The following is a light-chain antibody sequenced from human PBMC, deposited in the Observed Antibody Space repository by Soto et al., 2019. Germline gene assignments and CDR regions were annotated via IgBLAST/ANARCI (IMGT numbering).Light chain of an antibody. Sequence: EIVXTHTTPYLSVSPGERATPSCRASQSVRRNLAWYKQKTGKXPXXXIYGAYNRATGIPARFSGSGYGTDFTLTSSRLENEDPAEYYCEHYGTSGTFGEGTNVEI. CDR1: QSVRRN. CDR3: EHYGTSGT. V-gene: IGKV3-15*01. J-gene: IGKJ4*02. CDR2: GAY.